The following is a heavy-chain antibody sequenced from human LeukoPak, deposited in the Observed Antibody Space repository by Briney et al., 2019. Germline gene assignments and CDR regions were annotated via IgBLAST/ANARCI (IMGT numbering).Heavy chain of an antibody. CDR3: ARHLAGDSLYRHFDY. D-gene: IGHD5/OR15-5a*01. Sequence: GGSLRLSCTASAITFSNSWMSWVRQAPGKGLEWVANIKQDGSETNYVDSVKGRFTISRDNAKNSLFLQMNSLRGEGTGIYYCARHLAGDSLYRHFDYWGQGTLVTVSS. CDR2: IKQDGSET. CDR1: AITFSNSW. J-gene: IGHJ4*02. V-gene: IGHV3-7*04.